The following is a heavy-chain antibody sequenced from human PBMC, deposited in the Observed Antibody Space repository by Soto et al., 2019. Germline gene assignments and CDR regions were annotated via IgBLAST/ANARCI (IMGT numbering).Heavy chain of an antibody. CDR1: GYTLTELS. J-gene: IGHJ6*03. D-gene: IGHD2-15*01. V-gene: IGHV1-24*01. Sequence: ASVKVSCKVSGYTLTELSIHWVRQAPGKGLERMGGFDPEDGETIYAQKFQGRVTMTEDTSTDTAYMELSSLRSEDTAVYYCATGAYCSGGSCYSDYYYMDVWGKGTTVTVSS. CDR2: FDPEDGET. CDR3: ATGAYCSGGSCYSDYYYMDV.